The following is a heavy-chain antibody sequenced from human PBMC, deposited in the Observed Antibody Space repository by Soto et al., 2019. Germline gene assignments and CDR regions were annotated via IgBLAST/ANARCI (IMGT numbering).Heavy chain of an antibody. Sequence: ASVKVSCKASGYTFTSYDINWVRQATGQGLEWMGWMNPNSGNTGYAQKFQGRVTMTRNASISTAYMELSSLRSEDTAVYYCPRVPLYCSGGSCYDYWGQGTLVTVSS. CDR3: PRVPLYCSGGSCYDY. D-gene: IGHD2-15*01. J-gene: IGHJ4*02. V-gene: IGHV1-8*01. CDR1: GYTFTSYD. CDR2: MNPNSGNT.